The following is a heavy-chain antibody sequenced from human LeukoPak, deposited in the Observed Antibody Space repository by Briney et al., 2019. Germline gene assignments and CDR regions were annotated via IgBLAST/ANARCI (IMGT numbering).Heavy chain of an antibody. Sequence: SETLSLTCAVYGGSFSGYYWSWIRQPPGKGLEWIGEINHSGSTNYNPSPKSRVTMTRDTSTSTVYMELSSLRPEDTAVYYCARARFGELFFFDYWGQGTLVTVSS. D-gene: IGHD3-10*01. CDR2: INHSGST. V-gene: IGHV4-34*10. CDR3: ARARFGELFFFDY. CDR1: GGSFSGYY. J-gene: IGHJ4*02.